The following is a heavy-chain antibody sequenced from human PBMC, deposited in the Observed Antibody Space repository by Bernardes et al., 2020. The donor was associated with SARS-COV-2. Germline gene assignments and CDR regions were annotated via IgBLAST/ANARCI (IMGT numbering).Heavy chain of an antibody. CDR2: ISSSSSYI. D-gene: IGHD3-16*01. J-gene: IGHJ4*02. CDR3: ARVQGGRWLQYFDY. CDR1: GFTFSSYS. Sequence: GSLRLSCAASGFTFSSYSMNWVRQAPGKGLEWVSSISSSSSYIYYADSVKGRFTISRDNAKNSLYLQMNSLRAEDTAVYYCARVQGGRWLQYFDYWGQGTLVTVSS. V-gene: IGHV3-21*01.